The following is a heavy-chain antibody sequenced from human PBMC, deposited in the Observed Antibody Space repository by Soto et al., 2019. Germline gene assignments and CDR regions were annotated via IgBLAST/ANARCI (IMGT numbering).Heavy chain of an antibody. CDR1: GFTFSIFA. J-gene: IGHJ4*02. Sequence: GGSLRLSCAASGFTFSIFAMSWVRQAPGKGPEWVSAISGSGGSTYYADSVKGRFTISRDNSKNTLYLQMNSLRAEDTAVYYCAKGHQYSSSSNHFDSWGQGTPVTVSS. V-gene: IGHV3-23*01. D-gene: IGHD6-6*01. CDR3: AKGHQYSSSSNHFDS. CDR2: ISGSGGST.